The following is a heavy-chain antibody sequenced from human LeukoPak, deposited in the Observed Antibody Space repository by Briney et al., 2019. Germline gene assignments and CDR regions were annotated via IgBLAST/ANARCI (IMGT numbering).Heavy chain of an antibody. CDR2: INHSGST. V-gene: IGHV4-34*01. Sequence: PSETLSLTCAVYGGSFSGYYWSWIRQPPGKGLEWIGEINHSGSTNYNPSLKSRVTISVDTSKNQFSLKLSSVTAADTAVYYCARGWDTYYYDDAFDIWGQGTMVTVSS. D-gene: IGHD3-22*01. J-gene: IGHJ3*02. CDR3: ARGWDTYYYDDAFDI. CDR1: GGSFSGYY.